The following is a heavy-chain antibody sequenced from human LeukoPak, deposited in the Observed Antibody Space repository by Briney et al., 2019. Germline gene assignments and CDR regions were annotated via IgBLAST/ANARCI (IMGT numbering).Heavy chain of an antibody. CDR3: AREFFSPGLWFGELPSTRIDY. V-gene: IGHV1-2*02. CDR1: GYTFTGYY. J-gene: IGHJ4*02. D-gene: IGHD3-10*01. Sequence: ASVKVSCKASGYTFTGYYMHWVRQAPGQGLEWMGWINPNSGGTNYAQKFQGRVTMTRDTSISTAYMELSRLRSDDTAVYYCAREFFSPGLWFGELPSTRIDYWGQGTLVTVSS. CDR2: INPNSGGT.